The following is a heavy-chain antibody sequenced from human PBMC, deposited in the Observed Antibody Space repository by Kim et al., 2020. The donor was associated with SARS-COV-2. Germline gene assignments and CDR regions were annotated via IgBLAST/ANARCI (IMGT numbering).Heavy chain of an antibody. V-gene: IGHV3-15*01. CDR1: GITFSDAW. J-gene: IGHJ4*01. D-gene: IGHD3-10*01. Sequence: GGSLRLSCAASGITFSDAWLSWVRQAPGKGLEWVGRIKSKADGGTADYAAPEEGRFIISRDDSRNTLFLQIKSLTTDATADNYCTFRMSFYTEGSDYWC. CDR2: IKSKADGGTA. CDR3: TFRMSFYTEGSDY.